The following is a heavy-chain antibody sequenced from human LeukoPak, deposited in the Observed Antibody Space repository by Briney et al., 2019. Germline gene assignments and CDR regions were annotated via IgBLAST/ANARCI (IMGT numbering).Heavy chain of an antibody. CDR2: TYYRSKWYN. V-gene: IGHV6-1*01. CDR1: GDSVSSNSAA. D-gene: IGHD5-12*01. J-gene: IGHJ4*02. Sequence: SQTLSLTCAISGDSVSSNSAAWNWIRQSPSRGLEWLGRTYYRSKWYNDYAVSVKSRITINPDTSKNQFSLQLNSVTPEDTAVYYCARTRYSGYGPPSDLLDYWGQGTLVTVSS. CDR3: ARTRYSGYGPPSDLLDY.